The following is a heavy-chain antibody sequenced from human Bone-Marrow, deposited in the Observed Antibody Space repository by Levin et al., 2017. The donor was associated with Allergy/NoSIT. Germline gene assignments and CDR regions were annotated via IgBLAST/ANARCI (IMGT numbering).Heavy chain of an antibody. V-gene: IGHV4-34*01. CDR1: GGSFSGYY. CDR2: ISQSGSS. CDR3: ARGRGYGSGSDAFDI. Sequence: PSETLSLTCAVYGGSFSGYYWNWIRQSPGKGLEWIGEISQSGSSKYSPSLKSRVTTSVDTSKNQFSLKLTSMTAADTAVYYCARGRGYGSGSDAFDIWGPGTMVIVSS. J-gene: IGHJ3*02. D-gene: IGHD3-10*01.